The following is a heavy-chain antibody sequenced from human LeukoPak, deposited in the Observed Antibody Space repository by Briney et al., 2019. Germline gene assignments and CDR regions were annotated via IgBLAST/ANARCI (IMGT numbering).Heavy chain of an antibody. J-gene: IGHJ4*02. CDR3: ARDYNWGVDY. V-gene: IGHV3-30*02. CDR2: IRNDESDK. D-gene: IGHD7-27*01. CDR1: GFTFTTYH. Sequence: GGSLRLSCAASGFTFTTYHMHWVRQPPGKGLEWLAVIRNDESDKYYTDSVKGRFTISRDNSKNTVYLQMNSLRVEDTAVYYCARDYNWGVDYWGQGTLVTVSS.